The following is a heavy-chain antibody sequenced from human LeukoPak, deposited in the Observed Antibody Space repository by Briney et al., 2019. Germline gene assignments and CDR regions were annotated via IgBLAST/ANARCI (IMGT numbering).Heavy chain of an antibody. D-gene: IGHD3-22*01. CDR1: GGSISSSSYY. V-gene: IGHV4-39*07. CDR3: ARPDSSGYYYKPYYFDY. Sequence: SETLSLTCTVSGGSISSSSYYWGWIRQPPGKGLEWIGSIYYSGSTYYNPSLKSRVTISVDTSKNQFSLKLSSVTAADTAVYYCARPDSSGYYYKPYYFDYWGQGTLVTVSS. J-gene: IGHJ4*02. CDR2: IYYSGST.